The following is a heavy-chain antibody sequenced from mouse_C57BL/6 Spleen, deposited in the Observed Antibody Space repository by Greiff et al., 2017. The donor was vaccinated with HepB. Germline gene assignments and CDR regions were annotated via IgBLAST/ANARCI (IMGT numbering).Heavy chain of an antibody. D-gene: IGHD2-2*01. CDR2: IYPGDGDT. CDR1: GYAFSSYW. J-gene: IGHJ4*01. Sequence: QVQLQQSGAELVKPGASVKISCKASGYAFSSYWMNWVKQRPGKGLEWIGQIYPGDGDTNYNGKFKGKATLTADKSSSTAYMQLSSLTSEDSAVYFCARDGLPLYAMDYWGQGTSVTVSS. CDR3: ARDGLPLYAMDY. V-gene: IGHV1-80*01.